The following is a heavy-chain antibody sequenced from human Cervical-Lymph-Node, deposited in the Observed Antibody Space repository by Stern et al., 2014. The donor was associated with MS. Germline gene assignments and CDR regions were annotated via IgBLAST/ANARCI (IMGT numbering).Heavy chain of an antibody. J-gene: IGHJ4*02. D-gene: IGHD3-10*01. CDR2: IYPGDSDT. Sequence: VQLVESGAEVKKPGESLRLSCKGSGYGFTDYWIGWVRQVPGRGLEWMGTIYPGDSDTRYCPSFQGQVTISADQSFTTAYLLWRSMKASDTAIYYCARKTGGFDRWGQGTLVTVSS. CDR1: GYGFTDYW. V-gene: IGHV5-51*03. CDR3: ARKTGGFDR.